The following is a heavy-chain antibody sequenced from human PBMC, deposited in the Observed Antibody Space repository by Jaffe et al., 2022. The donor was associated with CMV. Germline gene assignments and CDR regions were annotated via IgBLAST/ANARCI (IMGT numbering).Heavy chain of an antibody. CDR1: GFTFSSYG. V-gene: IGHV3-33*01. D-gene: IGHD3-22*01. J-gene: IGHJ3*02. CDR3: ARVRSYYYDDPGAFDI. CDR2: IWYDGSNK. Sequence: QVQLVESGGGVVQPGRSLRLSCAASGFTFSSYGMHWVRQAPGKGLEWVAVIWYDGSNKYYADSVKGRFTISRDNSKNTLYLQMNSLRAEDTAVYYCARVRSYYYDDPGAFDIWGQGTMVTVSS.